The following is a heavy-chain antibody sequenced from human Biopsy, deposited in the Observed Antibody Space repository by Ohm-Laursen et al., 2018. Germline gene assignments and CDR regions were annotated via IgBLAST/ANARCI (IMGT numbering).Heavy chain of an antibody. J-gene: IGHJ6*02. Sequence: SLRLSCSASGFTFSNSGMHWVRQAPGKGLEWVAAISYDGSKTDYGDSVKGRLDISRDNSKNTLDLQMSSLRVEDTAVYFCAKDKGTFNFYYYGMDVWGQGTTVTVSS. D-gene: IGHD2/OR15-2a*01. CDR1: GFTFSNSG. V-gene: IGHV3-30*18. CDR3: AKDKGTFNFYYYGMDV. CDR2: ISYDGSKT.